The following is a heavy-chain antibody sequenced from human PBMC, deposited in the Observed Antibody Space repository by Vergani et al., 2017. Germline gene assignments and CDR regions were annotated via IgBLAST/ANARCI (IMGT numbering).Heavy chain of an antibody. J-gene: IGHJ3*02. Sequence: EVQLLESGGGVVQPGRSLRLSCAASGFTFSSYSMNWVRQAPGKGLEWVSYISSSSSTIYYADSVKGRFTISRDNAKNSLYLQMNSLRAEDTAVYYCARGIAAASDAFDIWGQGTMVTVSS. CDR2: ISSSSSTI. CDR1: GFTFSSYS. V-gene: IGHV3-48*04. CDR3: ARGIAAASDAFDI. D-gene: IGHD6-13*01.